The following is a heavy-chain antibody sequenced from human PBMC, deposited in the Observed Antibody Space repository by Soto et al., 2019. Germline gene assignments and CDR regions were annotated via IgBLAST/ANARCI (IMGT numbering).Heavy chain of an antibody. D-gene: IGHD3-22*01. J-gene: IGHJ4*02. CDR3: ARGYDYLIDY. Sequence: GGSLRLSCAASGFTFSPSWMNWVRQTPGKGPEWVANMNTDGRVKNYAESVRGRFTISRDNAKNSLYLQMNSLRAEDTAVYSCARGYDYLIDYWGQGTPVTVSS. CDR1: GFTFSPSW. V-gene: IGHV3-7*01. CDR2: MNTDGRVK.